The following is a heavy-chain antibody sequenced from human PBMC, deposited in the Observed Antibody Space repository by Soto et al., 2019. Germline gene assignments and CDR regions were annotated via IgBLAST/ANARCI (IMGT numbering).Heavy chain of an antibody. D-gene: IGHD6-13*01. Sequence: PSETLSLTCTVSGGSISSSSYYWGWIRQPPGKGLEWIGSIYYSGSTYYNPSLKSRVTISVDTSKNQFSLKLSSVTAADTAVYYCASSIAAASWVFDYYGMDVWGQGTTVTSP. V-gene: IGHV4-39*01. CDR2: IYYSGST. J-gene: IGHJ6*02. CDR1: GGSISSSSYY. CDR3: ASSIAAASWVFDYYGMDV.